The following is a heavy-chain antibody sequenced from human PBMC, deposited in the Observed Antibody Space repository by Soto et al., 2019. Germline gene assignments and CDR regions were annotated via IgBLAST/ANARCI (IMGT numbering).Heavy chain of an antibody. CDR1: GGSISSGDYY. J-gene: IGHJ6*02. D-gene: IGHD3-10*01. V-gene: IGHV4-30-4*01. CDR3: ARELGRAGDYYYGMDV. Sequence: SETLSLTCTVSGGSISSGDYYWIWIRQPPGKGLEWIGYIYYSGSTYYNPSLKSRVTISVDTSKNQFSLKLSSVTAADTAVYYCARELGRAGDYYYGMDVWGQGTTVTVSS. CDR2: IYYSGST.